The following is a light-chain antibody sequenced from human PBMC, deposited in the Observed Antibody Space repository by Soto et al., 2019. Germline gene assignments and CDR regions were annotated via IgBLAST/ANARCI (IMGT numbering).Light chain of an antibody. Sequence: QAVVTQPPSVSAAPGQKVTISCSGRNSNIGDNYFSWYQHIPGTAPKVLIYEDNLRPSGIPDRFSASKSGTLAALDITGLQTGDEADYYCGMWDISPNVWVFGGGTKVTVL. J-gene: IGLJ3*02. V-gene: IGLV1-51*02. CDR2: EDN. CDR1: NSNIGDNY. CDR3: GMWDISPNVWV.